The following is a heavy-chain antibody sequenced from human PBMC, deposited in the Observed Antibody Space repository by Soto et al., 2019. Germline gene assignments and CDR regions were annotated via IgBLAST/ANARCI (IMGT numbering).Heavy chain of an antibody. Sequence: QVQLVQSGAEMKKPGASVKVSCKTSGYPFTTYGFSWVRQAPGQGLEWMGWIGTYNGNRNYAQNLQGRVTMNTDTSTSTAYMELRSLTSDDTAVYYCARSGSGAAYYYHGLDVWGQGTTVTVSS. CDR3: ARSGSGAAYYYHGLDV. V-gene: IGHV1-18*04. CDR2: IGTYNGNR. D-gene: IGHD6-25*01. CDR1: GYPFTTYG. J-gene: IGHJ6*02.